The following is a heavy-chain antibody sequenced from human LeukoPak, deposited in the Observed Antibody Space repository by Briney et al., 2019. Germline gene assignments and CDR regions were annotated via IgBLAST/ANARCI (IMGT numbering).Heavy chain of an antibody. Sequence: ASVKVSCKASGYTFTSYDINWVRQATGQGLEWMGWMNPNSGNTGYAQKFQGRVTTTRNTSISTAYMELSSLRSEDTAVYYCARKGLWVRGVITSGFGYWGQGTLVTVSS. D-gene: IGHD3-10*01. CDR3: ARKGLWVRGVITSGFGY. CDR1: GYTFTSYD. J-gene: IGHJ4*02. CDR2: MNPNSGNT. V-gene: IGHV1-8*01.